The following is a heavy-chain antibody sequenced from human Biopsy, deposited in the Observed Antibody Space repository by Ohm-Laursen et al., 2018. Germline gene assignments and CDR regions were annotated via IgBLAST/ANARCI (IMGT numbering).Heavy chain of an antibody. Sequence: SVTASCKASGGTLITNAISWVRQAPGQGLEWMGSIIPILHVPTYAQSFQGRVTISADKSTSTAYMELSGLRSEDTAVYYCASLEDRTFDKWGQGTLVTVSS. J-gene: IGHJ4*02. V-gene: IGHV1-69*04. CDR1: GGTLITNA. CDR2: IIPILHVP. CDR3: ASLEDRTFDK.